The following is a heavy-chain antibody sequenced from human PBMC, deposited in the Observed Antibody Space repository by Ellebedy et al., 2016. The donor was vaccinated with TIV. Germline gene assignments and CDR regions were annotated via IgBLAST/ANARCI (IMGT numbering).Heavy chain of an antibody. J-gene: IGHJ4*01. D-gene: IGHD4-23*01. V-gene: IGHV3-21*06. Sequence: GESLKISYAASGFTFSSYSMNWVRQAPGEGLEWVSSISSDTTYTYYADSVKGRFTISRDNAKNSLYLQMNSLRAEDTAVYYCARDYRYGANSNRIDYWGRGTLVTVSS. CDR2: ISSDTTYT. CDR1: GFTFSSYS. CDR3: ARDYRYGANSNRIDY.